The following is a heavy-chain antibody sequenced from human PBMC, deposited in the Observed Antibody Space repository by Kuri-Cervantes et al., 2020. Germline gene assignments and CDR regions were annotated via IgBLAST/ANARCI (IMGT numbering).Heavy chain of an antibody. Sequence: LSLTCAASGFTFSDYYMSWIRQAPGKGLEWVAVISYDGSNKYYADSVKGRFTISRDNSKNTLYLQMNSLRAEDTAVYYCATGSPPAVVPAASRFDYWGQGTLVTVSS. CDR2: ISYDGSNK. CDR1: GFTFSDYY. CDR3: ATGSPPAVVPAASRFDY. D-gene: IGHD2-2*01. V-gene: IGHV3-30-3*01. J-gene: IGHJ4*02.